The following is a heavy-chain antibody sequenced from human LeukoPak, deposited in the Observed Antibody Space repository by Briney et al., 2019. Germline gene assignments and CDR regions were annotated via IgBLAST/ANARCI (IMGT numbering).Heavy chain of an antibody. J-gene: IGHJ4*02. Sequence: GGSLRLSCAASGFTFSSYSMNWVRQATGKGLEWVSCISSSSYIYYADSVKGRFTISRDNAKNSLYLQMNSLRAEDTAVYYCASGDYWSGNHRLSCDYWGQGTLVTVSS. D-gene: IGHD3-3*01. CDR3: ASGDYWSGNHRLSCDY. CDR1: GFTFSSYS. V-gene: IGHV3-21*01. CDR2: ISSSSYI.